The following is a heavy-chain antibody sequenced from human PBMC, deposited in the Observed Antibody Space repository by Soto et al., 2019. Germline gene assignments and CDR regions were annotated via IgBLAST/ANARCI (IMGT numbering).Heavy chain of an antibody. CDR1: GFTFTSYA. V-gene: IGHV3-23*01. CDR3: ARDRAPAEIATTFAY. Sequence: GGSLRLSCAASGFTFTSYAFAWVRQAPGKGLEWVSAISGSGGSTFYADSVKGRYTISRDNSKNTLYLVMNSLKAEDTAVYYCARDRAPAEIATTFAYWGHGSQVTVSS. CDR2: ISGSGGST. J-gene: IGHJ4*01.